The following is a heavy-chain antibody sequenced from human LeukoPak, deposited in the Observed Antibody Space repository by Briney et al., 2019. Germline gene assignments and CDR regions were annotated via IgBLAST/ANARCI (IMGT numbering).Heavy chain of an antibody. CDR3: ARHISSGGTYAHFDY. CDR2: IHYNGIT. Sequence: PSETLSLTCTISGDSINSYHWSWIRQPPGKGLEWIGYIHYNGITNYNPSPKTRVTMSLDTSKNQVSLNLNSVTAADTAVYYCARHISSGGTYAHFDYWGQGTLVTVSS. J-gene: IGHJ4*02. D-gene: IGHD1-26*01. V-gene: IGHV4-59*08. CDR1: GDSINSYH.